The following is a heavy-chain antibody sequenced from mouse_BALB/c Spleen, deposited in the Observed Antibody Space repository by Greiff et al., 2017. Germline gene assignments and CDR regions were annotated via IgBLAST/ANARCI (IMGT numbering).Heavy chain of an antibody. CDR1: GFNIKDYY. J-gene: IGHJ1*01. V-gene: IGHV14-4*02. D-gene: IGHD1-1*01. Sequence: EVQLQQSGAELVRSGASVKLSCTASGFNIKDYYMHWVKQRPEQGLEWIGWIDPENGDTEYAPKFQGKATMTADTSSNTAYLQLSSLTSEDTAVYYCNYGSSPHWYFEVWGAGTTVTVSS. CDR3: NYGSSPHWYFEV. CDR2: IDPENGDT.